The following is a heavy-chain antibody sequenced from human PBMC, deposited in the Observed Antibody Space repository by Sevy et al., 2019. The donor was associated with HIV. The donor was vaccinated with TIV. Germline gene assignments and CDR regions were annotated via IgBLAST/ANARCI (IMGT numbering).Heavy chain of an antibody. J-gene: IGHJ4*02. Sequence: ASVKVSCKASGYTFTSYGISWVRQAPGQGLEWMGWISAYNGNTNYAQKLQGRVTMTTDTSTSTAYMELRSLRSDDTAVYYCAIDCSSTSCYDWGVIDYWGQGTLVTVSS. V-gene: IGHV1-18*01. CDR3: AIDCSSTSCYDWGVIDY. D-gene: IGHD2-2*01. CDR2: ISAYNGNT. CDR1: GYTFTSYG.